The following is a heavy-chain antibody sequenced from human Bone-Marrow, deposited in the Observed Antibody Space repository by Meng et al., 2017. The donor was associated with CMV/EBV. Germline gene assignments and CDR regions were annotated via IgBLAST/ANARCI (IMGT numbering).Heavy chain of an antibody. CDR1: GFTFSSYG. CDR2: IRYDGSNK. Sequence: GESLKISCAASGFTFSSYGMHWVRQAPGKGLEWVAFIRYDGSNKYYVDSVKGRFTISRDNSKKTLYLQMNSLRAEDTAVYYCARTFDYWGQGTLVTVSS. CDR3: ARTFDY. V-gene: IGHV3-30*02. J-gene: IGHJ4*02.